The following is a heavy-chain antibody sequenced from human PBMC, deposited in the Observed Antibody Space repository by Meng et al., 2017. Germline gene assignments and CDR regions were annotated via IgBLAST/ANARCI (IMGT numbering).Heavy chain of an antibody. CDR1: CGYCSGYY. Sequence: QVRRQHRGAGLLKASETLSLACAVYCGYCSGYYWSGIPPTPGTGLEWLGEINHSGSTDYNPSLMSRVTISVDTSKNQFSVKLCSVSTADTAVYCWAGVGSFLRDYWGQGTLVTVSS. D-gene: IGHD2/OR15-2a*01. J-gene: IGHJ4*02. CDR3: AGVGSFLRDY. V-gene: IGHV4-34*01. CDR2: INHSGST.